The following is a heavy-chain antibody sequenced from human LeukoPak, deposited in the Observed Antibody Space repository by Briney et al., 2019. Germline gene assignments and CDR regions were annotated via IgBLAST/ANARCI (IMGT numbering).Heavy chain of an antibody. CDR1: GSRFTSHW. Sequence: GASLQISCKTSGSRFTSHWIAWVRQPPGNGLEWMGIIHPDDSETKYSPSFQGHVTISVDKTFNTAYLQWNSLKASDTAIYYCARRVTGNYYYYMDIWGKGATVIVSS. D-gene: IGHD1-20*01. CDR2: IHPDDSET. V-gene: IGHV5-51*03. J-gene: IGHJ6*03. CDR3: ARRVTGNYYYYMDI.